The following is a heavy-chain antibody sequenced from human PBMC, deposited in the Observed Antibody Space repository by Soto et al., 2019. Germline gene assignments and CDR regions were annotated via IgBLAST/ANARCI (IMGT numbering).Heavy chain of an antibody. Sequence: GGSLRLSCAASGFTFSSYWMHWVRQAPGKGLVWVSRINSDGSSTSYADSVKGRFTISRDNAKNTLYLQMNSMRAEDTAVYYCARGLYSSGWYYDAFDIWGQGTMVTVSS. J-gene: IGHJ3*02. D-gene: IGHD6-19*01. CDR1: GFTFSSYW. CDR2: INSDGSST. CDR3: ARGLYSSGWYYDAFDI. V-gene: IGHV3-74*01.